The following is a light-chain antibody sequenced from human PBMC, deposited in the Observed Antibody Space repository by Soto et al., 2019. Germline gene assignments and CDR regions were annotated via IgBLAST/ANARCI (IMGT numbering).Light chain of an antibody. CDR3: QQYNNWWT. Sequence: RASQSVSSNLAWYQQKPGQAPRLLIYGASTRATGISARFSGSGSGTEFTLTISSLQSEDFGVYYCQQYNNWWTFGQGTKVDNK. V-gene: IGKV3-15*01. J-gene: IGKJ1*01. CDR1: QSVSSN. CDR2: GAS.